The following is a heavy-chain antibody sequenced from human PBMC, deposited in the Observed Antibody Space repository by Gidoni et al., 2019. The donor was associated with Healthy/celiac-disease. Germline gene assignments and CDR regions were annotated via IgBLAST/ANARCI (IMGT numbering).Heavy chain of an antibody. CDR2: IYTSGST. J-gene: IGHJ6*02. V-gene: IGHV4-61*02. Sequence: QVQLQESGPGLVKPSQTLSLTCTVSGGSISSGSYYWSWIRQPAGKGLEWIGRIYTSGSTNYNPSLKSRVTISVDTSKNQFSLKLSSVTAADTAVYYCARAEGGFLPDESYCSGGSCSDYYYYGMDVWGQGTTVTVSS. D-gene: IGHD2-15*01. CDR3: ARAEGGFLPDESYCSGGSCSDYYYYGMDV. CDR1: GGSISSGSYY.